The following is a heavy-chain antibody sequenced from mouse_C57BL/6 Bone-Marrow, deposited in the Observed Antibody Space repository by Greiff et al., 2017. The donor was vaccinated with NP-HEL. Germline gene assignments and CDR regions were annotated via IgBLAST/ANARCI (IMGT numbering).Heavy chain of an antibody. Sequence: QVQLKESGAELARPGASVKLSCKASGYTFTSYGISWVKQRTGQGLEWIGEIYPRSGNTYYNEKFKGKATLTADKSSSTAYLELRSLTSEDSAVYFCAAVYYYGSSPCYAMDYWGQGTSVTVSS. CDR3: AAVYYYGSSPCYAMDY. CDR2: IYPRSGNT. V-gene: IGHV1-81*01. D-gene: IGHD1-1*01. CDR1: GYTFTSYG. J-gene: IGHJ4*01.